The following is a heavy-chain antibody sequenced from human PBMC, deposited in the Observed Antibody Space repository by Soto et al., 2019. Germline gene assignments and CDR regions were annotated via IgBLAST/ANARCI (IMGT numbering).Heavy chain of an antibody. CDR3: AREIWFGEGY. J-gene: IGHJ4*02. Sequence: GGSLRLSCAASGFTVSSNYMSWVRQAPGQGLEWVSVIYSGGTTDYADSVKGRFTISRDNSKNTLYLQMNSLRAEDTAVYYCAREIWFGEGYWGQGTLVTVSS. V-gene: IGHV3-66*01. CDR1: GFTVSSNY. CDR2: IYSGGTT. D-gene: IGHD3-10*01.